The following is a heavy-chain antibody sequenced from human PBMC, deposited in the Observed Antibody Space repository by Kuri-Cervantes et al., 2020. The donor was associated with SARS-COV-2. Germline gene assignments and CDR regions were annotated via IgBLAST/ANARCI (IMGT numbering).Heavy chain of an antibody. CDR3: ARGVRQQQLFYNWFDP. D-gene: IGHD6-13*01. CDR2: IYYSGST. J-gene: IGHJ5*02. V-gene: IGHV4-30-4*08. CDR1: GGSISSGYYY. Sequence: SETLSLTCTVSGGSISSGYYYWSWIRQPPGKGLEWIGYIYYSGSTYYNPSLKSRVTISVDTSKNQFSLKLSSVTAADSAVYYCARGVRQQQLFYNWFDPWGQGTLVTVSS.